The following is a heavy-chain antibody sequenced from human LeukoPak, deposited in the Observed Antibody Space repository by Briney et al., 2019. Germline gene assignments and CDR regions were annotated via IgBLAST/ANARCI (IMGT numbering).Heavy chain of an antibody. CDR2: FYTSGST. V-gene: IGHV4-4*07. CDR3: ARDKAGYSSSWYDNWFDP. D-gene: IGHD6-13*01. Sequence: SETLSLTCTVSGGSISSYYWSWIRQPAGKGLEWIGRFYTSGSTNYNPSLKSRVTMSVDTSKNQFSLKLSSVTAADTAVYYCARDKAGYSSSWYDNWFDPWGQGTLVTVSS. J-gene: IGHJ5*02. CDR1: GGSISSYY.